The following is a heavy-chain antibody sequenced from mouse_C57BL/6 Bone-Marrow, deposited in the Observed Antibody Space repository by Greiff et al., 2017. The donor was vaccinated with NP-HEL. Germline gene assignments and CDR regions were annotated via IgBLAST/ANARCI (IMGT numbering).Heavy chain of an antibody. CDR1: GFTFSSYG. V-gene: IGHV5-6*01. D-gene: IGHD2-5*01. Sequence: EVMLVESGGDLVKPGGSLKLSCAASGFTFSSYGMSWVRQTPDKRLEWVATISSGGSYTYYPDSVKGRFTISRDNAKNTLYLQMSSLKSEDTAMYYCARHYYSNYFDYWGQGTTLKVSS. CDR3: ARHYYSNYFDY. J-gene: IGHJ2*01. CDR2: ISSGGSYT.